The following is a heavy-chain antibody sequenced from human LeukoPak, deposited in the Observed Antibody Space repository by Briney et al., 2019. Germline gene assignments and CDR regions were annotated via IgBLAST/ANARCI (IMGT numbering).Heavy chain of an antibody. J-gene: IGHJ3*02. D-gene: IGHD3-16*01. V-gene: IGHV3-48*01. CDR3: AREYEGGAFDI. CDR1: GFTFSSYS. CDR2: ISSSSSTI. Sequence: GGSLRLSCAASGFTFSSYSMNWVRQAPGKGLEWVSYISSSSSTIYYADSVKGRFTISRDNAKNSLYLQMNSLRAEDTAVYYCAREYEGGAFDIWGQGTMVTVSS.